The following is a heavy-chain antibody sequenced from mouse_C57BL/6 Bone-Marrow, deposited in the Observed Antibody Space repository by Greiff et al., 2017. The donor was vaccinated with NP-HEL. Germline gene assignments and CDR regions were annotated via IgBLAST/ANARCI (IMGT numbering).Heavy chain of an antibody. D-gene: IGHD1-1*01. CDR1: GYTFTDYY. Sequence: EVQLQQSGPVLVKPGASVKMSCKASGYTFTDYYMNWVKQSHGKSLEWIGVINPYNGGTSYNQKFKGKATLTVDKSSSTAYMELNSLTSEDSAVYYCARLILEEYYAMDYWGQGTSVTVSS. CDR2: INPYNGGT. V-gene: IGHV1-19*01. CDR3: ARLILEEYYAMDY. J-gene: IGHJ4*01.